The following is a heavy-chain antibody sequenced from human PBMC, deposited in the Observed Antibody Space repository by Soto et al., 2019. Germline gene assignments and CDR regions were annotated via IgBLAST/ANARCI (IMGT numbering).Heavy chain of an antibody. Sequence: VGSLRLSCASSGLTVSGKKYVAWVRQAPGKGLEWVSALYDVDGSFYSDSVKGRFTTSSDSSKTTVYLQMNDLRPADTAVYYCATWNEREHAYDAWGQGTTVTVSS. D-gene: IGHD1-1*01. V-gene: IGHV3-53*01. CDR3: ATWNEREHAYDA. J-gene: IGHJ6*01. CDR1: GLTVSGKKY. CDR2: LYDVDGS.